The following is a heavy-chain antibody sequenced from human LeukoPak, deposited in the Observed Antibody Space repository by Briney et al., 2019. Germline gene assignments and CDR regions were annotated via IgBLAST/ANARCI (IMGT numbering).Heavy chain of an antibody. CDR1: GFTFSSYA. CDR2: ISGSGGST. Sequence: GGSLRLSCAASGFTFSSYAMSWVRQAPGKGLEWVSAISGSGGSTYYADSVKGRFTISRDNSKNTLYLQMNSLRAEDTAVYYCAKDAWGPHFYYYGTDVWGQGTTVTVSS. D-gene: IGHD1-26*01. V-gene: IGHV3-23*01. CDR3: AKDAWGPHFYYYGTDV. J-gene: IGHJ6*02.